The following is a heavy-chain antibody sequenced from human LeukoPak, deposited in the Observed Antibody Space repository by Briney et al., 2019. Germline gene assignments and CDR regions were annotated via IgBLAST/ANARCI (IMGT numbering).Heavy chain of an antibody. J-gene: IGHJ3*02. D-gene: IGHD4-17*01. CDR2: ISAYNGNT. CDR3: ARFYGDRYDAFDI. Sequence: ASVKVSCKASGYTFTSYGISWVRQAPGQGLEWMGWISAYNGNTNYAQKLQGRVTMTRNTSISTAYMELSSLRSEDTAVYYCARFYGDRYDAFDIWGQGTMVTVSS. CDR1: GYTFTSYG. V-gene: IGHV1-18*01.